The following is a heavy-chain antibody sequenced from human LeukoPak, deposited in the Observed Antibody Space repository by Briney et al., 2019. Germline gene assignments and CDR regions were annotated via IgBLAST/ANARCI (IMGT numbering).Heavy chain of an antibody. CDR1: GFTFSSYA. CDR2: ISGSGGST. V-gene: IGHV3-23*01. Sequence: GGSLRLSCAASGFTFSSYATSWVRQAPGKGLEWVSAISGSGGSTYYADSVKGRFTISRDNSKNTLYLQMNSLRAEDTAVYYCAKCLVATMVRGVDIWGQGTMVTVSS. J-gene: IGHJ3*02. CDR3: AKCLVATMVRGVDI. D-gene: IGHD3-10*01.